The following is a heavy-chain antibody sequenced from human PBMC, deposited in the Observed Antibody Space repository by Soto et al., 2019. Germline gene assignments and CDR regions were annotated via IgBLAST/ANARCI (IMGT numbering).Heavy chain of an antibody. CDR2: IKQDGSEK. V-gene: IGHV3-7*01. D-gene: IGHD3-3*01. J-gene: IGHJ4*02. CDR1: GFTFSSYW. CDR3: ARDRRIEVVIIEPTGAHFDY. Sequence: EVQLVESGGGLVQPGGSLRLSCAASGFTFSSYWMSWVRQAPGKGLEWVANIKQDGSEKYYVDSVKGRFTISRDNAKNSLYLQMNSLRAEDTAVYYCARDRRIEVVIIEPTGAHFDYWGQGTLVTVSS.